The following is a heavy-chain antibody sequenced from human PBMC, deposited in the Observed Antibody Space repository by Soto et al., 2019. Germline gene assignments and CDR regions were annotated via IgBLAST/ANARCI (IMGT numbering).Heavy chain of an antibody. J-gene: IGHJ6*02. CDR2: ISYDGSNK. D-gene: IGHD3-3*01. Sequence: GGSLRLSCAASEFTISVYGMHWVRQAPGKGLEWVAAISYDGSNKYYTDSVKGRITISRDNSKNTLYLEINSLRSEDTAVYYCASGGVHHDLWSGYYCAVWGQGTTVTVSS. CDR3: ASGGVHHDLWSGYYCAV. CDR1: EFTISVYG. V-gene: IGHV3-30*03.